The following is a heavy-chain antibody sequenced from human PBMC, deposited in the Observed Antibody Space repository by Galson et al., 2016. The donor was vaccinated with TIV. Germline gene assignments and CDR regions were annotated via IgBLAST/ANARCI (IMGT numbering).Heavy chain of an antibody. CDR2: ISGHTGNT. CDR3: ARDRGSMTMILVVDYYYGMGV. J-gene: IGHJ6*02. CDR1: GYTFSYYG. D-gene: IGHD3-22*01. V-gene: IGHV1-18*04. Sequence: SVKVSCKASGYTFSYYGISWVRRAPGQGLEWMGWISGHTGNTDYARKFRGRLVMTTDTSTGTAFMEVRSLTSDDTAVYYCARDRGSMTMILVVDYYYGMGVWGQGTTVTVSS.